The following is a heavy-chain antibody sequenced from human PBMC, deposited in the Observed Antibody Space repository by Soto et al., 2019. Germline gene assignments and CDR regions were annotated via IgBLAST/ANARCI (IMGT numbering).Heavy chain of an antibody. CDR3: ARDGGRDDYYYYGMDV. CDR1: GFTFSSYA. D-gene: IGHD3-3*01. CDR2: ISYDGSNK. Sequence: PVGSLRLSCAASGFTFSSYAMHWVRQAPGKGLEWVAVISYDGSNKYYADSVKGRFTISRDNSKNTLYLQMNSLRAEDTAVYYCARDGGRDDYYYYGMDVWGQGTTVTVSS. V-gene: IGHV3-30-3*01. J-gene: IGHJ6*02.